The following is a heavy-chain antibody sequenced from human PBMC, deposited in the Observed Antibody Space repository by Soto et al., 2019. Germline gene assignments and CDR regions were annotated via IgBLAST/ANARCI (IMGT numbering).Heavy chain of an antibody. D-gene: IGHD3-9*01. CDR3: ARQYYDILTGYYNRAYFDY. J-gene: IGHJ4*02. V-gene: IGHV4-39*01. Sequence: QLQLQESGPGLVKPSETLSLTCTVSGGSISSSSYYWGWIRQPPGKGLEWIGSIYYSGSTYYNPSLKSRVTISVDTSKNHFSLKLSSVTAADTAVYYCARQYYDILTGYYNRAYFDYWGQGTLVTVSS. CDR1: GGSISSSSYY. CDR2: IYYSGST.